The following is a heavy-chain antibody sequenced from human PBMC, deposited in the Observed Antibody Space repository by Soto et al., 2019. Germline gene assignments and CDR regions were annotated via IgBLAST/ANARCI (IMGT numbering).Heavy chain of an antibody. D-gene: IGHD3-22*01. CDR2: IKSKTDGGTT. V-gene: IGHV3-15*07. CDR3: TTVVGMFSYYYDSSGYLLPREHDY. Sequence: GGSLRLSCAASGFTFSNAWMNWVRQAPGKGLEWVGRIKSKTDGGTTDYAEPVKGRFTISRDDSKNTLYLQMNSLKTEDTAVYYCTTVVGMFSYYYDSSGYLLPREHDYWGQGTLVTVSS. CDR1: GFTFSNAW. J-gene: IGHJ4*02.